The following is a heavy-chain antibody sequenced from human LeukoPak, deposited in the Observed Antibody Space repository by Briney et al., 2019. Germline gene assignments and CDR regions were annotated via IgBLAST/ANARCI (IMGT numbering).Heavy chain of an antibody. CDR3: ARGYGSVLDY. D-gene: IGHD3-10*01. CDR1: GFTFDDYG. J-gene: IGHJ4*02. Sequence: GGSLRLSCAASGFTFDDYGMSWVRQAPGKGLGWVSGINWNGGSTGYADSVKGRFTISRDNAKNSLYLQMNSLRAEDTALCYCARGYGSVLDYWGQGTLVTVSS. CDR2: INWNGGST. V-gene: IGHV3-20*04.